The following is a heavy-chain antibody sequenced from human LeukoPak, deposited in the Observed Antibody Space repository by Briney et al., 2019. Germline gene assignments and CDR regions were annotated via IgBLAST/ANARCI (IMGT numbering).Heavy chain of an antibody. CDR2: ISYDGSNK. Sequence: PGRSLRLSCAASGFTFSYHAMHWVRQAPGKGLEWVAVISYDGSNKFYADSVKGRFTISRDNSKNTLYLQMNSLRAEDTAVYYCARSGSSSSLHGYYYYGMDVWGQGTTVTVSS. CDR1: GFTFSYHA. V-gene: IGHV3-30*14. J-gene: IGHJ6*02. D-gene: IGHD6-6*01. CDR3: ARSGSSSSLHGYYYYGMDV.